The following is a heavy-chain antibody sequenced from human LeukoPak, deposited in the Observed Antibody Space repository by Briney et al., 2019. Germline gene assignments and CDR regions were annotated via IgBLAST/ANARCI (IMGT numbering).Heavy chain of an antibody. CDR3: ASRSSWYYFDY. J-gene: IGHJ4*02. CDR2: IYSGGST. Sequence: GGSLRLSCAASGFTVSSNYMSWVRQAPGKGLEWVSVIYSGGSTYYADSVKGRFTISRDNSKNTLYLQMNSLRAEDTAVYYCASRSSWYYFDYWGQGTLVTVSS. CDR1: GFTVSSNY. V-gene: IGHV3-66*01. D-gene: IGHD6-13*01.